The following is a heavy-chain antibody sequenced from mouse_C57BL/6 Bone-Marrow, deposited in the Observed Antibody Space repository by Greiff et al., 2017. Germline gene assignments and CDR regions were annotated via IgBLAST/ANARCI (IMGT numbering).Heavy chain of an antibody. J-gene: IGHJ2*01. CDR2: IYPRSGNT. Sequence: VQLQQSGAELARPGASVKLSCKASGYTFTSYGISWVKQRTGQGLEWIGEIYPRSGNTYYNEKFKGKATLTADKSSSTAYMELRSLTSEDSAVYFCARRYSNFLGYWGQGTTLTVSS. CDR3: ARRYSNFLGY. CDR1: GYTFTSYG. V-gene: IGHV1-81*01. D-gene: IGHD2-5*01.